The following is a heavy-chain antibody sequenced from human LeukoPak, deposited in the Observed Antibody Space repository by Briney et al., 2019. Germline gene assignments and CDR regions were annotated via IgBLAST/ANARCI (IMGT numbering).Heavy chain of an antibody. CDR3: ARTRYSSSFDDY. Sequence: PGGSLRLSCAASGFTFSSYSMNWVRQAPGKGLEWISYISSDSSTVYFADSVKGRFTISRDNAKNSLYLQMNSLRAEDTAVYYCARTRYSSSFDDYWGQGTLVTVSS. D-gene: IGHD6-13*01. CDR2: ISSDSSTV. V-gene: IGHV3-48*01. CDR1: GFTFSSYS. J-gene: IGHJ4*02.